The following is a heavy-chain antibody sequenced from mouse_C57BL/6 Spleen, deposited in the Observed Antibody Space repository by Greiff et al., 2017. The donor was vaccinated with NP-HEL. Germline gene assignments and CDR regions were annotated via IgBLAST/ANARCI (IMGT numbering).Heavy chain of an antibody. Sequence: VQLQQSGAELVRPGSSVKMSCTTSGYTFTSSGINWVKQRPGQGLEWIGYIYIGNGYTEYNAKFKGKATLTSDTSSSTAYMQLSSLTSEDTAIYFGARYYYDSSYEYWGQGTTLTVSS. CDR1: GYTFTSSG. D-gene: IGHD1-1*01. CDR2: IYIGNGYT. CDR3: ARYYYDSSYEY. V-gene: IGHV1-58*01. J-gene: IGHJ2*01.